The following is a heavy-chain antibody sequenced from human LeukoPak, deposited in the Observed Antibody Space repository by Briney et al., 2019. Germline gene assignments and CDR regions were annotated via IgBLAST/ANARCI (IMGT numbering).Heavy chain of an antibody. V-gene: IGHV4-4*07. CDR3: ARDLFVASSLFFDY. J-gene: IGHJ4*02. CDR2: IYTSGST. D-gene: IGHD6-13*01. Sequence: SETLSLTCTVSGGSISSYYWSWIRQPAGKGLEWIGRIYTSGSTNYNPSLKSRVTMSVDTSKNQFFLKLSSVTAADTAVYYCARDLFVASSLFFDYWGQGTLVTVSS. CDR1: GGSISSYY.